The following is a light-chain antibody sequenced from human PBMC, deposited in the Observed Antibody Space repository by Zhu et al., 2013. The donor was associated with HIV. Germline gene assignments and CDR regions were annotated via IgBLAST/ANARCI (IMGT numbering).Light chain of an antibody. CDR2: GAS. V-gene: IGKV3-15*01. Sequence: EIVLTQSPATLSVSSGERATLSCRASQGVGNNLAWYQHKPGQAPRLLVFGASTRATGIPDRFSGSGFETEFTLTITRLEPEDFAIYYCQEYEDSPITFGQGTRLEMK. CDR3: QEYEDSPIT. J-gene: IGKJ5*01. CDR1: QGVGNN.